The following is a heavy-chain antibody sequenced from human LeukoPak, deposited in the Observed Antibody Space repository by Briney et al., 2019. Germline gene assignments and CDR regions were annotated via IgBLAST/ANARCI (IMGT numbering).Heavy chain of an antibody. V-gene: IGHV1-2*02. Sequence: GASVNVSCQHSVYSFNGHYMHRVRQAPRQGIEWPGWVNPNSGGTNYAQKCQGRGTMTRDTSIRTAYMELRRLRSDDTAVYYCAIGRAMRVVVPLDYWGQGTLVTVSS. J-gene: IGHJ4*02. CDR1: VYSFNGHY. CDR2: VNPNSGGT. CDR3: AIGRAMRVVVPLDY. D-gene: IGHD3-22*01.